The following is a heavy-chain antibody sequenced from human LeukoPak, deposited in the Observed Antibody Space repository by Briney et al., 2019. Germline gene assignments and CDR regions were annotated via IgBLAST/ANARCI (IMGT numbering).Heavy chain of an antibody. CDR1: GGSISSYY. CDR2: IYYSGST. V-gene: IGHV4-59*01. J-gene: IGHJ4*02. D-gene: IGHD5-24*01. CDR3: ARGGDGYPYYFDY. Sequence: SETLSLTCTVSGGSISSYYWSWIWQPPGKGLEWIGCIYYSGSTNYNPSLKSRVTISVDTSKNQFSLKLSSVTAADTAVYYCARGGDGYPYYFDYWGQGTLVTVSS.